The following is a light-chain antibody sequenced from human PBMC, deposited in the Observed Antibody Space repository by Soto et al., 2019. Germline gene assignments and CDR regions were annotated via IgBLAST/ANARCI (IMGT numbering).Light chain of an antibody. CDR3: QSSDSRLSGSDV. V-gene: IGLV1-40*01. CDR1: SSNIGAGYH. CDR2: GDS. J-gene: IGLJ1*01. Sequence: QSVLTQPPSVSGAPGQRVTISCTGSSSNIGAGYHVHWYQQLPGAAPKLLIFGDSNRPSGVPDRFSGSKSGTSASLAITGLQADYEADYYCQSSDSRLSGSDVFGTGTKLTVL.